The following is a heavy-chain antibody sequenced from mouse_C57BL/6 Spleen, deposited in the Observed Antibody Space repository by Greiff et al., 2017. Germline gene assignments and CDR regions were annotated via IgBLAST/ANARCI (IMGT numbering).Heavy chain of an antibody. D-gene: IGHD2-4*01. CDR1: GFTFSDYG. CDR2: ISSGSSTI. J-gene: IGHJ4*01. V-gene: IGHV5-17*01. Sequence: EVKLMESGGGLVKPGASLKLSCAASGFTFSDYGMHWVRQAPEKGLEWVAYISSGSSTIYYADTVKGRFTISRDNAKNTLVLQMTSLRSEDTAMYYCARRDYDYDGYAMDYWGQGTSGTVSS. CDR3: ARRDYDYDGYAMDY.